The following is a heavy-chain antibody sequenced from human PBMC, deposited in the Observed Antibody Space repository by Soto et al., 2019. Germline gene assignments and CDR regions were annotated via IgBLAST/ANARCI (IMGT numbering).Heavy chain of an antibody. CDR3: ARHIKGYCISTSCYALRESDY. V-gene: IGHV4-39*01. Sequence: SATLSLTCTVSGGSISSGDYYWSWIRQPPGKGLEWIGYIYYSGSTYYNPSLKSRVTISVDTSKNQFSLKLSSVTAADTAVYYCARHIKGYCISTSCYALRESDYWGQGTLVTVSS. J-gene: IGHJ4*02. CDR2: IYYSGST. CDR1: GGSISSGDYY. D-gene: IGHD2-2*01.